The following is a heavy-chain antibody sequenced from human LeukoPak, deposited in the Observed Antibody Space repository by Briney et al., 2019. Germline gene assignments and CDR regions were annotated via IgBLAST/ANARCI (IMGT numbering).Heavy chain of an antibody. CDR1: GFTFSSYA. CDR3: AKDTYYYDSSGYYPFDY. Sequence: PGGSLRLSCAASGFTFSSYAMSWVRQAPGKGLEWVSAISGSGGSTYYADSVKGQFTISRDNSKNTLYLQMNSLRAEDTAVYYCAKDTYYYDSSGYYPFDYWGQGTLVTVSS. D-gene: IGHD3-22*01. V-gene: IGHV3-23*01. CDR2: ISGSGGST. J-gene: IGHJ4*02.